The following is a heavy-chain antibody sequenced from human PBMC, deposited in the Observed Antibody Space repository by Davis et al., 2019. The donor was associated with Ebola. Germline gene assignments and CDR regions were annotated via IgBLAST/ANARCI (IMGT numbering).Heavy chain of an antibody. Sequence: AASVKVSCKASGYTFSDYYIQWMRQAPGQGLEWMGVINPTGGSTTYAQTFQGRLTMTRDTSTSTVYMQLSSLTSEDAAVYYCARDHFTAAAGISGMDVWGQGTTVTVSS. CDR1: GYTFSDYY. CDR2: INPTGGST. V-gene: IGHV1-46*01. J-gene: IGHJ6*02. D-gene: IGHD6-13*01. CDR3: ARDHFTAAAGISGMDV.